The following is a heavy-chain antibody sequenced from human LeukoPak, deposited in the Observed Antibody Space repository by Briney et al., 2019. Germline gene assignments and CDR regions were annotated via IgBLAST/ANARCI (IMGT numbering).Heavy chain of an antibody. Sequence: PGGSLRLSCAASGFTFSDYYMSWIRQTPGEGLEWVSYISDTITYTNYADSVKGRFTSSRVNAKASVHMQMHSLRAEDTAIYYCARVINWFDPWGQGTLVTVSS. V-gene: IGHV3-11*06. J-gene: IGHJ5*02. CDR3: ARVINWFDP. D-gene: IGHD2-21*01. CDR1: GFTFSDYY. CDR2: ISDTITYT.